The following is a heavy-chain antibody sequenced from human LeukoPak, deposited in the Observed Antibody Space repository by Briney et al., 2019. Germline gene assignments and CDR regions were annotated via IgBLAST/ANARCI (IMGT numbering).Heavy chain of an antibody. D-gene: IGHD3-10*01. CDR3: ARSRNYYGSGSYRYAGWFDP. J-gene: IGHJ5*02. V-gene: IGHV1-2*02. CDR1: GYTFTGYY. CDR2: INPNSGGT. Sequence: ASVKVSCKASGYTFTGYYMHWVRQAPGQGLEWMGWINPNSGGTNYAQKFQGRVTMTRDTSISTAYMELSRLRSDDTAVYYCARSRNYYGSGSYRYAGWFDPWGQGTLVTVSS.